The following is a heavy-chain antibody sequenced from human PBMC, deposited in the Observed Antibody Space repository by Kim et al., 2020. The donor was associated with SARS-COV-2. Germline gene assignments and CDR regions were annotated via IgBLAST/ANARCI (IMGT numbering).Heavy chain of an antibody. CDR1: GFSFRDYT. CDR2: ISSDSKYI. V-gene: IGHV3-21*01. D-gene: IGHD3-10*01. CDR3: VRTLPSSSGTNNSSDY. Sequence: GGSLRLSCEASGFSFRDYTMNWVRQAPGKGLEWVSDISSDSKYILYGDSLKGRFTVSRDNAKNSLYLQMNSLRAEDTAVYFCVRTLPSSSGTNNSSDYLG. J-gene: IGHJ4*01.